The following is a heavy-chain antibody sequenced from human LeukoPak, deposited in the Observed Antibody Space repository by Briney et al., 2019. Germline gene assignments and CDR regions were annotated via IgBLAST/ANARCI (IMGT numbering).Heavy chain of an antibody. CDR3: ARANDFWSGYYYYYYMDV. D-gene: IGHD3-3*01. V-gene: IGHV1-8*01. Sequence: GASVKVSCKASGYTFTSYDINWGRQATGQGLEWMGWMNPNSGNTGYEKKFQGRVTMTRNTSISTAYMELSSLRSEDTAVYYCARANDFWSGYYYYYYMDVWGKGTTVTVSS. J-gene: IGHJ6*03. CDR1: GYTFTSYD. CDR2: MNPNSGNT.